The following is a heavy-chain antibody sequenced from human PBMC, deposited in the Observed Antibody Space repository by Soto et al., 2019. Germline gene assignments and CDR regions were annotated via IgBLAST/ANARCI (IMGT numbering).Heavy chain of an antibody. V-gene: IGHV1-2*02. CDR2: INPHSGAT. CDR1: GYIFSANY. Sequence: ASVKVSCKASGYIFSANYIHWVRQAPGQGLEWLGWINPHSGATNYAQKFLGRVTMSADTSASTAYMDLARLKSDDTAVYYCVIAHALGFSNWSDPWGPATMLTVSS. J-gene: IGHJ5*02. D-gene: IGHD3-10*01. CDR3: VIAHALGFSNWSDP.